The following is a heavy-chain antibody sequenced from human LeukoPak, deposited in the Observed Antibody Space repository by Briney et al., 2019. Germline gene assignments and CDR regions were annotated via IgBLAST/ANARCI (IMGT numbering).Heavy chain of an antibody. V-gene: IGHV4-38-2*01. CDR1: GYSFTSGYY. Sequence: SETLSLTCAVSGYSFTSGYYWGWIRQPPGKGLEWIGSIYHSGSTYYNPSLKSRVTISVDTSKNQLSLKLSSLTAADTAVYYCARHEYSGSYYGLSWFDPWGQGTLVTVSS. CDR2: IYHSGST. D-gene: IGHD1-26*01. CDR3: ARHEYSGSYYGLSWFDP. J-gene: IGHJ5*02.